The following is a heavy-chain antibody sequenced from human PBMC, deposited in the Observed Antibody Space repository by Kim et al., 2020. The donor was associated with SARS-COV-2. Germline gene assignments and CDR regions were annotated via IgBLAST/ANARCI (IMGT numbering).Heavy chain of an antibody. J-gene: IGHJ6*02. CDR3: ARDVNYLTGTTPGYYYYGMDV. CDR1: GGTFSSYA. D-gene: IGHD1-7*01. V-gene: IGHV1-69*13. CDR2: IIPIFGTA. Sequence: SVKVSCKASGGTFSSYAISWVRQAPGQGLEWMGGIIPIFGTANYAQKFQGRVTITADESTSTAYMELSSLRSEDTAVYYCARDVNYLTGTTPGYYYYGMDVWGQGTTVTVSS.